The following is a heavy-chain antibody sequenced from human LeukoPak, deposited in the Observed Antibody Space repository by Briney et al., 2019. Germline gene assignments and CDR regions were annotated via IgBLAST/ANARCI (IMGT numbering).Heavy chain of an antibody. Sequence: SETLSLTSTVSGRSISSSSYCWGWIRQPPGKGLEWIGSIYYSGSTYYNPSLKSRVTISVDTSKNQFSLKLSSVTAADTAVYYCARDPQIPADSSGYYYGNWFDPWGQGTLVTVSS. CDR3: ARDPQIPADSSGYYYGNWFDP. CDR2: IYYSGST. V-gene: IGHV4-39*02. CDR1: GRSISSSSYC. J-gene: IGHJ5*02. D-gene: IGHD3-22*01.